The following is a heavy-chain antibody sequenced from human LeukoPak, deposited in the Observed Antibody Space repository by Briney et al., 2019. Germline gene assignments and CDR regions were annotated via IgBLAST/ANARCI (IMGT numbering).Heavy chain of an antibody. V-gene: IGHV3-11*01. J-gene: IGHJ4*02. Sequence: NPGGSLRLSCAASGFTFSDYYMSWIRQAPGKGLEWISYISHNGGIMYYMDSVWGRFTISRDNAKNSLYLQMNSLRAEDTARYYCAGGYYDILTGYPKYIDYWGQGTLLTVSS. CDR1: GFTFSDYY. CDR3: AGGYYDILTGYPKYIDY. CDR2: ISHNGGIM. D-gene: IGHD3-9*01.